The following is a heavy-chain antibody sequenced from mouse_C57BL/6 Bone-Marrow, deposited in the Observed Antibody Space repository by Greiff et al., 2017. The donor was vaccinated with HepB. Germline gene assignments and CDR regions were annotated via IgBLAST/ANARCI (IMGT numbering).Heavy chain of an antibody. J-gene: IGHJ2*01. V-gene: IGHV1-78*01. Sequence: VQLQQSDAELVKPGASVKISCKVSGYTFTDHTIHWMKQRPEQGLEWIGYIYPRDGSTKYNEKFKGKATLTADKSSSTAYLQLNSLTSEDSAVYCCARSSYFLRNYFDYWGQGTTLTVSS. CDR1: GYTFTDHT. CDR2: IYPRDGST. CDR3: ARSSYFLRNYFDY. D-gene: IGHD2-12*01.